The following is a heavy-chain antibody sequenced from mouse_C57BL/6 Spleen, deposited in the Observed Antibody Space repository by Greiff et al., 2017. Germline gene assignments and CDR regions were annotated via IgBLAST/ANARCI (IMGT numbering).Heavy chain of an antibody. CDR1: GYTFTSYW. V-gene: IGHV1-55*01. CDR2: IYPGSGST. CDR3: ARSHCGYFDV. J-gene: IGHJ1*03. D-gene: IGHD2-2*01. Sequence: LQQPGAELVKPGASVKMSCTASGYTFTSYWITWVKQRPGQGLEWIGDIYPGSGSTNYNEKFKSKATLTVDTSSNTAYMQLSSLTSEDSAVYYCARSHCGYFDVWGTGTTVTVSS.